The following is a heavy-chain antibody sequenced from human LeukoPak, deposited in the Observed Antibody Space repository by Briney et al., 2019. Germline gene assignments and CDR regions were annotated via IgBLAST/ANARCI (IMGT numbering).Heavy chain of an antibody. V-gene: IGHV4-30-4*01. CDR2: IFYGGST. Sequence: PSQTLSLTCTVSGGAISSGGHYWSWVRQPPGKGLEWIGHIFYGGSTLYNPSLMTRLTISEDTSNNQFSLRLTSLTAADTALYFCARGRGYGYGIDYWGQGTLVTVSS. CDR3: ARGRGYGYGIDY. J-gene: IGHJ4*02. CDR1: GGAISSGGHY. D-gene: IGHD5-18*01.